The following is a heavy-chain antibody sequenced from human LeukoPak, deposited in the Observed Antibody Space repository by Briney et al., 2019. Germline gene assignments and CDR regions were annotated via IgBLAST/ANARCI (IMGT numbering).Heavy chain of an antibody. CDR1: GGSISSYY. CDR2: IYYSGSA. D-gene: IGHD5-12*01. Sequence: SETLSLTCTVSGGSISSYYWSWIRQPPGKGLEWIGFIYYSGSANYNPSLRSRVTMSVDTSKNQFSLKLTSVTAADTAVYYCAITGLVATSYFFDYWGQGILVTVSS. CDR3: AITGLVATSYFFDY. J-gene: IGHJ4*02. V-gene: IGHV4-59*01.